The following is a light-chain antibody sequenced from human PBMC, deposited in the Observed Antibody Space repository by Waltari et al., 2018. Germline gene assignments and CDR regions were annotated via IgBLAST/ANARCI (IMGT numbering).Light chain of an antibody. J-gene: IGKJ4*01. CDR3: QQYVNSPHLT. Sequence: EIVLTHSQGTLSLSPGERATLSCRTSQRIGSAYLAWYQQKPGHPPRLLIYGTSNRATGVPDRFSGSGSGTDFTLTVSRLEPEDFGIYFCQQYVNSPHLTFGGGTKVEIK. V-gene: IGKV3-20*01. CDR1: QRIGSAY. CDR2: GTS.